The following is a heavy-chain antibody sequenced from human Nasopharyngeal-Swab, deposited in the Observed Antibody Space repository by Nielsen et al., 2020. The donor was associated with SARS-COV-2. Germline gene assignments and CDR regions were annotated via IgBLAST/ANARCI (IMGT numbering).Heavy chain of an antibody. CDR3: AKDTSGWFLDY. D-gene: IGHD6-19*01. Sequence: GESLKISCAASGFTFSSYGMHWVRQAPGKGLEWVAVISYDGSNKYYADSVKGRFTISRDNSKNTLYLQMNSLRAEDTAVYYCAKDTSGWFLDYLGQGTLVTVSS. J-gene: IGHJ4*02. CDR2: ISYDGSNK. CDR1: GFTFSSYG. V-gene: IGHV3-30*18.